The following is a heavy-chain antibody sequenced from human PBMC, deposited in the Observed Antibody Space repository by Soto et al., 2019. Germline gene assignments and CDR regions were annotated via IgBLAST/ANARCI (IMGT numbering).Heavy chain of an antibody. CDR1: GGSFSGYY. D-gene: IGHD5-12*01. CDR3: ARGRVATIFYYYYGMDV. CDR2: INHSGST. J-gene: IGHJ6*02. V-gene: IGHV4-34*01. Sequence: SETLSLTCAVYGGSFSGYYWSWIRQPPGKGLEWIGEINHSGSTNYNPSLKSRVTISVDTSKNQFSLKLSSVTAADTAVYYCARGRVATIFYYYYGMDVWGQGTTVTVSS.